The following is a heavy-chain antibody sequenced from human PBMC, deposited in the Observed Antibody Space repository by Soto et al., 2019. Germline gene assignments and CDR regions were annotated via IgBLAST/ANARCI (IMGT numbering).Heavy chain of an antibody. J-gene: IGHJ6*02. Sequence: GGSLRLSCAVSGFTLSDHYMDWARRAPGQGLEWVGRSRNRGRSYTTEYAASVKGRFSISRDDSKNSLFLQMDSLKTEDTAVYYCARGGSVTAYHYDMDVWGQGTTVTVSS. V-gene: IGHV3-72*01. CDR2: SRNRGRSYTT. D-gene: IGHD3-16*01. CDR3: ARGGSVTAYHYDMDV. CDR1: GFTLSDHY.